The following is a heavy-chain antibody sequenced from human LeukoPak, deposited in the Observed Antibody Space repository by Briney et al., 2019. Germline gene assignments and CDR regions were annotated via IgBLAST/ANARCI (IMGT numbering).Heavy chain of an antibody. CDR2: ISGSGAYT. D-gene: IGHD3-9*01. CDR3: ARGDDISPGRVLEY. J-gene: IGHJ4*02. V-gene: IGHV3-23*01. Sequence: GGSLRLSCAASGFTFSSYAMTWVRLAPGEGLEWASAISGSGAYTQYADSVMRRFTISRDSSKNTLYLQMNSLRAEDTAVYYCARGDDISPGRVLEYWGRGTLVTVSS. CDR1: GFTFSSYA.